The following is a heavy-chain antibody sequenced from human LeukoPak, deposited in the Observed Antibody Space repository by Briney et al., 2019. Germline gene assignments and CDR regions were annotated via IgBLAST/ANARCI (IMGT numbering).Heavy chain of an antibody. CDR3: ARSRRYLNWFDP. D-gene: IGHD2-2*01. J-gene: IGHJ5*02. CDR2: IWYDGSNK. CDR1: GFTFSSYG. Sequence: PGGSLRLSCAASGFTFSSYGMHWVRQAPGKGLEWGAGIWYDGSNKYYADSVKGRFTISRDNSKNTLYLQMNSLRAEDTAVYYCARSRRYLNWFDPWGQGTLVTVSS. V-gene: IGHV3-33*01.